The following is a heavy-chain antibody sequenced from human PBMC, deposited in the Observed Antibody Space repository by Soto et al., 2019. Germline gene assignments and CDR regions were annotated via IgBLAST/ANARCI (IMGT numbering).Heavy chain of an antibody. V-gene: IGHV4-34*01. CDR1: GGTFSGYY. J-gene: IGHJ6*02. Sequence: PSETLCLTCAVYGGTFSGYYWSWIRQPPGKGLEWIGEINHSGSTNYNPSLKSRVTISVDTSKNQFSLKLSSVTAADTAVYYCARVPGYYDSSGYYYYYYHGMDVWGQGTTVTVSS. CDR2: INHSGST. CDR3: ARVPGYYDSSGYYYYYYHGMDV. D-gene: IGHD3-22*01.